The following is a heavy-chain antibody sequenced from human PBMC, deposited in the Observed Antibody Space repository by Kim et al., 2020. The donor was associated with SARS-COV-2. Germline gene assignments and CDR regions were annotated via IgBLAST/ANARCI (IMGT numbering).Heavy chain of an antibody. V-gene: IGHV4-59*01. D-gene: IGHD1-26*01. CDR3: ARARGGATHFDY. J-gene: IGHJ4*02. Sequence: NTHPHLKSRVTISVDTSKNQCSLKLSSVTAADTAVYYCARARGGATHFDYWGQGTLVTVSS.